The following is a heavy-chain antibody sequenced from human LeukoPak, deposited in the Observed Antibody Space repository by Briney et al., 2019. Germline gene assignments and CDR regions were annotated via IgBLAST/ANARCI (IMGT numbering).Heavy chain of an antibody. Sequence: PGGSLRLSCAASGFTFSSYSMNWVRQAPGEGLEWVSVIYTAGSTYSADSVKGRFTISRDTSKNTVYLQMNSLKAEDTAIYYCARDDFDLWGRGTLVSVSS. CDR2: IYTAGST. J-gene: IGHJ2*01. V-gene: IGHV3-66*01. CDR3: ARDDFDL. CDR1: GFTFSSYS.